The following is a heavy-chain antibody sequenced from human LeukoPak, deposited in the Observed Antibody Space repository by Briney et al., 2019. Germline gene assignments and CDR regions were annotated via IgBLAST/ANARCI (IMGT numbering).Heavy chain of an antibody. Sequence: GGSLRLSCVASGFIFSSYGMHWVRQAPGKGLEWVAVIWYDGSNKYYADSVKGRFTISRDNSKNTLYLQMNSLRAEDTAVYYCARGMPFMDVWGQGTTVTVSS. CDR3: ARGMPFMDV. J-gene: IGHJ6*02. CDR2: IWYDGSNK. CDR1: GFIFSSYG. D-gene: IGHD2-2*01. V-gene: IGHV3-33*01.